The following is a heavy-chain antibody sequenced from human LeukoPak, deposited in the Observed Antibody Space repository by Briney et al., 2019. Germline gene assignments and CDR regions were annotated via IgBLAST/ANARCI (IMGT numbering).Heavy chain of an antibody. J-gene: IGHJ4*02. CDR1: GDPITISSDY. Sequence: PSETLSLTCTVSGDPITISSDYKWTWIRQPPRKGLEWIGYIYYSGSTNYNPSLQSRVTISVDTSNNQFSLKLTSVTAAATAVYYCAREYSAFDFWGQGTLVTVSS. CDR2: IYYSGST. CDR3: AREYSAFDF. V-gene: IGHV4-61*08. D-gene: IGHD5-12*01.